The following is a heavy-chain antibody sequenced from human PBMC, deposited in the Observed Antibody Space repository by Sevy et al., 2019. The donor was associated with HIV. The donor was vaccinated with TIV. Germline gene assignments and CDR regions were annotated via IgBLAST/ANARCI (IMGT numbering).Heavy chain of an antibody. V-gene: IGHV5-10-1*01. CDR2: IDPSDSYT. Sequence: GESLKISCKGSGYSFTSYWISWVRQMPGKGLEWMGRIDPSDSYTNYSPSFQGHVTISADKSISTAYLQWGSLKASDTAMYYCARSDRYSSGWYVNYYYYMDVWGKGTTVTVSS. D-gene: IGHD6-19*01. CDR1: GYSFTSYW. CDR3: ARSDRYSSGWYVNYYYYMDV. J-gene: IGHJ6*03.